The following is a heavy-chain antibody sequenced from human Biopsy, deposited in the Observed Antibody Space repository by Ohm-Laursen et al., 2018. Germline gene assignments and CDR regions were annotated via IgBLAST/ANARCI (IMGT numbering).Heavy chain of an antibody. V-gene: IGHV4-61*01. CDR2: IYDRGSTA. CDR3: ARGMRSSGWPYFDS. J-gene: IGHJ4*02. D-gene: IGHD6-19*01. CDR1: GDSASSGSFY. Sequence: TLSLTRTVSGDSASSGSFYWTWIRQPPGQGLEYIGYIYDRGSTANYNPSLESRVTMSVDLPKNQFSLKLSSVTAADTAIYYWARGMRSSGWPYFDSWGQGTRVTVSS.